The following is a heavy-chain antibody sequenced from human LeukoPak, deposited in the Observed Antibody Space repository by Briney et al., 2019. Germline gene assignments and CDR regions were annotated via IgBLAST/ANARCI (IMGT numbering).Heavy chain of an antibody. D-gene: IGHD2-8*01. CDR2: IYYSENT. J-gene: IGHJ5*02. Sequence: PSETLSLTCTVSGGSISSYYWSWIRQPPGKGLEWIVYIYYSENTNYNPSLKRRVTISVDTFKNQFSLKLSSVTAADTAMYYCARGMGGNWFDPWGQGTLVTVSS. CDR1: GGSISSYY. V-gene: IGHV4-59*01. CDR3: ARGMGGNWFDP.